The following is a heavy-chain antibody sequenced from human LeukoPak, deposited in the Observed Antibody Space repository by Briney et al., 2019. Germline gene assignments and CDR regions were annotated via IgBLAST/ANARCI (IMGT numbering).Heavy chain of an antibody. V-gene: IGHV4-4*07. CDR2: VHTSGNT. CDR3: ARDNEWELRDAFDI. J-gene: IGHJ3*02. CDR1: GGSISSYY. D-gene: IGHD1-26*01. Sequence: SETLSLTCSVSGGSISSYYWSWIRQPPGKGLEWIGRVHTSGNTDYNPSLKSRVTMSIDTSKNQLSLNLYSVTAADTAVYYCARDNEWELRDAFDIWGQGTMVTVSS.